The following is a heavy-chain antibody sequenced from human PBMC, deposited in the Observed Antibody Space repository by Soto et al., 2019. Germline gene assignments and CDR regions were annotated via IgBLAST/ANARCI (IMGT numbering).Heavy chain of an antibody. Sequence: ASVKVSCKTSGGTFNSYLIDWVRQAPGQGLEWMGGIIPAFGTAKYAQKFQGRVTITADKSTTTAYMELRTLTFEDTAVYYCARGLDQPPVGLYFDTWGQGTLVTVSS. CDR1: GGTFNSYL. CDR3: ARGLDQPPVGLYFDT. D-gene: IGHD2-2*01. V-gene: IGHV1-69*06. J-gene: IGHJ4*02. CDR2: IIPAFGTA.